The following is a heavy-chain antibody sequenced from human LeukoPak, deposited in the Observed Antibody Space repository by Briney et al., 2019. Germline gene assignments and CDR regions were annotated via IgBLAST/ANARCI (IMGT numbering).Heavy chain of an antibody. D-gene: IGHD6-13*01. Sequence: GGSLRLSCAASGFTFSSYAMSWVRQAPGKGLEWVSYISSSGSTIYYADSVKGRFTISRDNAKNSLYLQMNSLRAEDTAVYYCASILSYGSIWGQGTLVTVSS. CDR2: ISSSGSTI. J-gene: IGHJ4*02. V-gene: IGHV3-48*04. CDR3: ASILSYGSI. CDR1: GFTFSSYA.